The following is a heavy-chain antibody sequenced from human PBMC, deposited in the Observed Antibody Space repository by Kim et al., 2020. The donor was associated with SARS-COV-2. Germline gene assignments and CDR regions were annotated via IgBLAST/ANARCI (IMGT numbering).Heavy chain of an antibody. Sequence: ASVKVSCKTSGYTFANYAMNWVRQAPGQGLEWMGWINTNTGNPTYAQGFTGRFVFSLDTSVSTAYLQISSLKAEDTAVYYCARHKSENDYDDYEVALPYYFDYWGQGTLVTVSS. J-gene: IGHJ4*02. CDR3: ARHKSENDYDDYEVALPYYFDY. CDR1: GYTFANYA. CDR2: INTNTGNP. D-gene: IGHD4-17*01. V-gene: IGHV7-4-1*02.